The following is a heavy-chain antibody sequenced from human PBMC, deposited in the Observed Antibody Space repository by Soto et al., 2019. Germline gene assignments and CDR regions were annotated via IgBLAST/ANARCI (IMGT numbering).Heavy chain of an antibody. CDR3: ARTYSSSWYANYDH. V-gene: IGHV3-21*01. D-gene: IGHD6-13*01. Sequence: GGSLRLSCVGSGFIFRSYTMNWVRQAPGKGLEWVSSISSSSDYIHYADSVKGRFTITRDNAMNSLFLQMNSLRAEDTAVYYCARTYSSSWYANYDHWGQGTPVTVSS. CDR1: GFIFRSYT. CDR2: ISSSSDYI. J-gene: IGHJ4*02.